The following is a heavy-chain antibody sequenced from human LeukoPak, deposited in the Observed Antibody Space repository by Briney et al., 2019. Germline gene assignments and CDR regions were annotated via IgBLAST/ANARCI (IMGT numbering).Heavy chain of an antibody. CDR1: GFTFTNYG. CDR3: AKDFLKSITLIRGVRSWVGYFDS. D-gene: IGHD3-10*01. CDR2: IRNDGSNK. J-gene: IGHJ4*02. Sequence: QTGGSLRLSCGASGFTFTNYGMHWVRQAPGKGLEWVAFIRNDGSNKYYAESVKGRFTISRDNSKNTLYLQMNSLRVEDTAVYYCAKDFLKSITLIRGVRSWVGYFDSWGQGTLVTVSS. V-gene: IGHV3-30*02.